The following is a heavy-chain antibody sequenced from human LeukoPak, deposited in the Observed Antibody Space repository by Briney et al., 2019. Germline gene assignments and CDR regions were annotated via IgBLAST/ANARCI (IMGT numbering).Heavy chain of an antibody. J-gene: IGHJ6*03. CDR1: GYRFTRYW. V-gene: IGHV5-51*01. CDR3: ARHPRYCSSTSCQRVYYYYYMDV. D-gene: IGHD2-2*01. Sequence: GESLKISCKGSGYRFTRYWIGWVRQMPGKGLEWMGIIYPGDSDTRYSPSFQGQVTISADKSISTAYLQWSSLKASDTAMYYCARHPRYCSSTSCQRVYYYYYMDVWGKGTTVTVSS. CDR2: IYPGDSDT.